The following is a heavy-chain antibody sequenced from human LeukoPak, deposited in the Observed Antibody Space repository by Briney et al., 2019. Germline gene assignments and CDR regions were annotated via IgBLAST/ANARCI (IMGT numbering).Heavy chain of an antibody. CDR1: GGSISSSSYY. CDR2: IYYSGST. V-gene: IGHV4-39*01. Sequence: SETLSLTCTVSGGSISSSSYYWGWIRQPPGKGPEWIGSIYYSGSTYYNPSLKSRVTISVDTSKTQFSLKLSSVTAADTAVYYCARGVYGDYTIDYWGQGTLVTVSS. CDR3: ARGVYGDYTIDY. D-gene: IGHD4-17*01. J-gene: IGHJ4*02.